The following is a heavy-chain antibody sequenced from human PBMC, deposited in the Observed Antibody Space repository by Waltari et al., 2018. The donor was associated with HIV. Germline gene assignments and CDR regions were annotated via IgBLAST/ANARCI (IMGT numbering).Heavy chain of an antibody. J-gene: IGHJ4*02. CDR2: ISKSGYYV. CDR3: VRDRTSETTGDFDS. V-gene: IGHV3-21*01. D-gene: IGHD1-1*01. Sequence: DVQLVESARGLVKPGQSLRLSCIASGFKFDIFTMTWVRQAPGGGLEWVASISKSGYYVYYSDSLKGRVTISRDNAKKSLLLQVNSLTADDTGLYFCVRDRTSETTGDFDSWGQGVPVFVSS. CDR1: GFKFDIFT.